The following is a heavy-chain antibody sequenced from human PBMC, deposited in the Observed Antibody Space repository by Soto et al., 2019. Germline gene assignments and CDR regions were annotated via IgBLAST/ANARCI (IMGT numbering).Heavy chain of an antibody. D-gene: IGHD3-10*01. CDR3: ASAYYYGSGSLVDP. Sequence: QVQLVQSGAEVKKPGSSVKVSCKASGGTFSSYTISWVRQAPGQGLEWMGRIIPILGIANYAQKFQGRVTITADKSTSTAYMELSSLRSEDTAVYYCASAYYYGSGSLVDPWGQGTLVTVSS. CDR1: GGTFSSYT. CDR2: IIPILGIA. V-gene: IGHV1-69*02. J-gene: IGHJ5*02.